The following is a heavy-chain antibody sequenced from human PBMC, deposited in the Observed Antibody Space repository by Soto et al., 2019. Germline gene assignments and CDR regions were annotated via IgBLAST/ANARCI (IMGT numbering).Heavy chain of an antibody. D-gene: IGHD3-16*01. V-gene: IGHV3-21*01. CDR1: GFTFSSYS. CDR3: ARDASLRLGIGAFDI. J-gene: IGHJ3*02. CDR2: ISSSSSYI. Sequence: GGSLRLSCAASGFTFSSYSMNWVRQAPGKGLEWVSSISSSSSYIYYADSVKGRFTISRDNAKNSLYLQMNSLRAEDTAVYYCARDASLRLGIGAFDIWRQGTMVTVSS.